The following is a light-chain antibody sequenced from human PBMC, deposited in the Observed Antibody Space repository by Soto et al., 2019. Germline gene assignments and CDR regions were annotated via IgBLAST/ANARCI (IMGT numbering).Light chain of an antibody. CDR2: HTS. CDR3: QQYGTPPFT. V-gene: IGKV3D-20*01. J-gene: IGKJ3*01. CDR1: QSVSSNY. Sequence: EIVLTQSPATLSLSPGERATLSCGASQSVSSNYLAWNQQKAGLAPRLLIYHTSTRASDIPDRFVGSGSGTDFTLTVSRLEPEDFAVYYCQQYGTPPFTVGPGTRVDVK.